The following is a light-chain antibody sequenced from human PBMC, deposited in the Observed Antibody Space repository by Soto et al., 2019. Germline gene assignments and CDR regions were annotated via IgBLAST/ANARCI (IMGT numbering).Light chain of an antibody. CDR3: QRYGSSLAWT. J-gene: IGKJ1*01. Sequence: EIGLTQSPGTLSLSPGERATLSCRASQSVSSSYLAWYQQKPGQAPRLLSYGASGRATGIPDRFSGSGSGTDFTLTISRLEPEDFAVYYCQRYGSSLAWTGGQGTKVEIK. CDR2: GAS. CDR1: QSVSSSY. V-gene: IGKV3-20*01.